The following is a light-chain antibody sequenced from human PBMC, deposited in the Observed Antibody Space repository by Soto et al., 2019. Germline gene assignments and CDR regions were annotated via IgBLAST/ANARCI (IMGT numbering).Light chain of an antibody. CDR2: DVS. CDR3: SSYTGTSTRVV. V-gene: IGLV2-14*01. CDR1: SSDVGGYNY. Sequence: QSALTQPASVSGSPGQSIIISCTGSSSDVGGYNYVSWYQQHPGKAPKLMIYDVSNRPSGASHRFSGSKSGNTASLTISGRQAEDEAAYYCSSYTGTSTRVVFGGGTKVTVL. J-gene: IGLJ2*01.